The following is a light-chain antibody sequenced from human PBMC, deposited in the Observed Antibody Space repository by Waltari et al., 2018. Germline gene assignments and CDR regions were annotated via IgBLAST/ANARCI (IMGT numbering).Light chain of an antibody. V-gene: IGKV3-20*01. Sequence: VLTQSPGTLSLSPGERATLSCRASQSVSSSYLAWYQQKPGRAPRLLIFGASCRASGIPDRFNGSGSGTAFTLTISRLEPEDFAMYYCQQYVDSRWTFGQGTKVEIK. CDR3: QQYVDSRWT. CDR1: QSVSSSY. J-gene: IGKJ1*01. CDR2: GAS.